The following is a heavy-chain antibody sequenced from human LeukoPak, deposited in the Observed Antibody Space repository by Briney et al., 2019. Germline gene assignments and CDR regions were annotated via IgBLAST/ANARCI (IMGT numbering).Heavy chain of an antibody. V-gene: IGHV4-59*08. CDR2: IYYGGST. Sequence: SETLSLTCTVSGASLNISYWSWIRQPPGKGLEWIGYIYYGGSTDYNPSLKSRVTISVDTSTNQVSLKLSSVTAADTAVYYCARGNDYWGQGTLVTVSS. CDR3: ARGNDY. CDR1: GASLNISY. J-gene: IGHJ4*02.